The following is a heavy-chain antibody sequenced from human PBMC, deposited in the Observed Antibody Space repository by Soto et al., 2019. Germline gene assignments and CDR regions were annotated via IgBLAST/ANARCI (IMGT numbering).Heavy chain of an antibody. CDR3: ARHGSGTYDY. D-gene: IGHD1-26*01. Sequence: QVQLQESGPGLVKPSETLSLTCTVSGGSISGYYWSWLRQPPGKGPEWIGYIHYSGSTSYNSSLRSRVTIPGDTSKNHLSLSLNSVPATDTAVYYCARHGSGTYDYWGQGTLVTVSS. V-gene: IGHV4-59*08. J-gene: IGHJ4*02. CDR1: GGSISGYY. CDR2: IHYSGST.